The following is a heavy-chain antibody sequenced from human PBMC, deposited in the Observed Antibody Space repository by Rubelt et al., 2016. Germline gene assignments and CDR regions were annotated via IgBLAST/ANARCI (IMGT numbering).Heavy chain of an antibody. CDR2: INQDGSEK. D-gene: IGHD4-17*01. Sequence: EVKLVESGGGLVQPGGSLRLSCAASGFTFSSEWMSWVRQAPGKGLEWVANINQDGSEKNYVDSVKGRFLISRDNGNHSLHLLMDSLGVDDTGVYYCARAHDFGDYGWNDAFDIWGQGTMVTVSS. J-gene: IGHJ3*02. V-gene: IGHV3-7*01. CDR1: GFTFSSEW. CDR3: ARAHDFGDYGWNDAFDI.